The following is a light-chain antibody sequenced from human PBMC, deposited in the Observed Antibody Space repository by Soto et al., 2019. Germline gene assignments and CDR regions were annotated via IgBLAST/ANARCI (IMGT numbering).Light chain of an antibody. V-gene: IGLV2-14*03. CDR2: DVS. Sequence: QSALTQPASVSGSPGQSITFSCTGTSSDVGSYNYVSWYQQHPGKAPKLMIYDVSNRPSGVSNRFSGSKSGNTASLTISGLQAEDEADYYCSSYTSSSTLVFGGGTKLPVL. CDR3: SSYTSSSTLV. J-gene: IGLJ2*01. CDR1: SSDVGSYNY.